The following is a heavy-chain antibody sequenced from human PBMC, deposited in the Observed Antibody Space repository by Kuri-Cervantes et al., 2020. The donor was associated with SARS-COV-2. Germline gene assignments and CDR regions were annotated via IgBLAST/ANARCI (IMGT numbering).Heavy chain of an antibody. CDR3: ARGIDYGDYVIRYYYYMDV. Sequence: ESLKISCTVSGGSISSYYWSWIRQPAGKGLEWIGSIYYSGSTYYNPSLKSRVTISVDTSKNQFSLKLSSVTAADTAVYYCARGIDYGDYVIRYYYYMDVWGKGTTVTVSS. D-gene: IGHD4-17*01. CDR1: GGSISSYY. J-gene: IGHJ6*03. CDR2: IYYSGST. V-gene: IGHV4-4*07.